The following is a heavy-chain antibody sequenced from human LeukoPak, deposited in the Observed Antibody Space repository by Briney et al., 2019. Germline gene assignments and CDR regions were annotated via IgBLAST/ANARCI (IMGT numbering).Heavy chain of an antibody. CDR3: ARDHYYDSSGYHYFDY. CDR2: ISWNGGRI. D-gene: IGHD3-22*01. Sequence: GGSLRLSCAASGLTFDDHAMHWVRQAPGKGLEWVSGISWNGGRIRYADSVKGRLTISRDNAKNSLYLQMNSLRAEDTALYYCARDHYYDSSGYHYFDYWGQGTLVTVSS. CDR1: GLTFDDHA. J-gene: IGHJ4*02. V-gene: IGHV3-9*01.